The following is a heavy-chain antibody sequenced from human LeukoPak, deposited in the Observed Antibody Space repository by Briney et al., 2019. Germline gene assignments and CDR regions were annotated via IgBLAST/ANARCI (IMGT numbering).Heavy chain of an antibody. J-gene: IGHJ5*02. V-gene: IGHV1-24*01. Sequence: ASVKVSCKVSGYTLTELSMHWVRQAPGKGLEWMGGFDPEDGETIYAQKFQGRVTMTEDTSTDTAYMELSSLRSEDTAVYYCVTMYYYGSGSPPWFDPWGQGTLVTVSS. CDR3: VTMYYYGSGSPPWFDP. D-gene: IGHD3-10*01. CDR1: GYTLTELS. CDR2: FDPEDGET.